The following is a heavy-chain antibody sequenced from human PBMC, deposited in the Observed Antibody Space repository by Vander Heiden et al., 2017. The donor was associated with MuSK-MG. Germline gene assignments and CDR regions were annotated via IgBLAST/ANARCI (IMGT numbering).Heavy chain of an antibody. CDR2: IKTKADGGTI. V-gene: IGHV3-15*01. CDR3: PTVLRESVWGSSHAFDF. Sequence: DVQLVESGGSLVRPGGYLRLSCAASGLTFSAASLGWVRQASGKGLELVGCIKTKADGGTIEYAAPVKGRFTISRDDSKNTLYLQMNSLKTEDTAIYYCPTVLRESVWGSSHAFDFWGQGTMVTVSS. CDR1: GLTFSAAS. J-gene: IGHJ3*01. D-gene: IGHD3-16*01.